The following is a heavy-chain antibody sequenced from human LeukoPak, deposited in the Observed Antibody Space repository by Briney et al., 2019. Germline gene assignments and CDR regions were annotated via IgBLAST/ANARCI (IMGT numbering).Heavy chain of an antibody. CDR2: IYYSGST. CDR1: GGSISSSSYY. D-gene: IGHD3-22*01. CDR3: ARHQGSGYYYPFDY. Sequence: SETLSLTCAVSGGSISSSSYYWGWIRQPPGKGLEWIGSIYYSGSTYYNPSLKSRVTMSVDTSKNQFSLKLSSVTAADTAVYYCARHQGSGYYYPFDYWGQGTLVTVSS. J-gene: IGHJ4*02. V-gene: IGHV4-39*01.